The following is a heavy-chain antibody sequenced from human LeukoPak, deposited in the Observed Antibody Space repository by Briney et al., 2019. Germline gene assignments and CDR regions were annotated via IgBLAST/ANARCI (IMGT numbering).Heavy chain of an antibody. Sequence: WRSLRLSCAASGFTFRNYGTHWVRQAPGKGLEWVAFISYGGNNKNYADSVMGRFTISRDNSKNTLYLQMNSLRAEDTAIYYCAKDLEFTSSYYMDVWGKGTTVTVSS. CDR1: GFTFRNYG. J-gene: IGHJ6*03. V-gene: IGHV3-30*18. D-gene: IGHD2-2*01. CDR3: AKDLEFTSSYYMDV. CDR2: ISYGGNNK.